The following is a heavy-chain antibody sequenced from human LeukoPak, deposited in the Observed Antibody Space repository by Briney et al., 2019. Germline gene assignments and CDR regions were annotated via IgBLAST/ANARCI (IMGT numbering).Heavy chain of an antibody. CDR2: IRGSGSGDTT. CDR3: ARDRLGYDGFDI. CDR1: GFTFSSDA. D-gene: IGHD3-10*01. Sequence: GGSLRLSCVASGFTFSSDAMSWVRQAPGKGLEWVSAIRGSGSGDTTYYADSVKGRFTISRDNSKNTLYLQMNSLRAEDTAVYYCARDRLGYDGFDIWGQGTMVTVSS. J-gene: IGHJ3*02. V-gene: IGHV3-23*01.